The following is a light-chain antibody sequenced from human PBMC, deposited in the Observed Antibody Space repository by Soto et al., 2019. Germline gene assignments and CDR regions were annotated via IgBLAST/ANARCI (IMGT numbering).Light chain of an antibody. CDR3: QQYYSYPLT. CDR2: AAP. V-gene: IGKV1-8*01. CDR1: QGISSY. Sequence: AIRMTQSPSSFSASTGDRVTITCRASQGISSYLAWYQQKPGQAPKLLIYAAPTLQSGVPSRFSGSGSGTDFTLTISCLQSEDFATYYCQQYYSYPLTFGGGPKVEIK. J-gene: IGKJ4*01.